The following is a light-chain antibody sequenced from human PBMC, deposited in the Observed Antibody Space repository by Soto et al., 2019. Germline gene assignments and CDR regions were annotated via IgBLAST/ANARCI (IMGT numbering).Light chain of an antibody. CDR2: EVT. CDR1: SSDIGTYNY. Sequence: QSALTQPASVSGSPGQSITISCTGTSSDIGTYNYVSWYQQHPGKAPKLMIYEVTNRPSGVSNRFSGSKSGNTASLTISGLQAEDEAHYYCSSYTSSSTLIFGGGTKLTVL. CDR3: SSYTSSSTLI. V-gene: IGLV2-14*01. J-gene: IGLJ2*01.